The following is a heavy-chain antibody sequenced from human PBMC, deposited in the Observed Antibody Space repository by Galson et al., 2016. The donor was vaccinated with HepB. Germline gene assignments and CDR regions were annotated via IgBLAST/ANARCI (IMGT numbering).Heavy chain of an antibody. CDR2: IGLGGSPI. V-gene: IGHV3-48*04. J-gene: IGHJ4*02. CDR3: ARRDMVTQHFDS. D-gene: IGHD2-8*01. Sequence: SLRLSCAASGFTFRAHPMNWVRQAPGKALEWVSFIGLGGSPIYYADSVKGRSTISRDNAKEFLYLEMNSLRVEDTAIYYCARRDMVTQHFDSWGQGSLVAVSS. CDR1: GFTFRAHP.